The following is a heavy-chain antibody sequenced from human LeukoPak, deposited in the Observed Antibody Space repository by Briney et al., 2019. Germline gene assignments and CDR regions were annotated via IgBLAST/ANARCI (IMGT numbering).Heavy chain of an antibody. CDR2: INPNSGGT. CDR1: GYTFTGYY. Sequence: ASVKVSCKASGYTFTGYYMHWVRQAPGQGLEWMGWINPNSGGTNYAQKFQGRVTMTEDTSTDTAYMELSSLRSEDTAVYYCATQQLGRGNWEYFQHWGQGTLVTVSS. D-gene: IGHD2-21*01. CDR3: ATQQLGRGNWEYFQH. J-gene: IGHJ1*01. V-gene: IGHV1-2*02.